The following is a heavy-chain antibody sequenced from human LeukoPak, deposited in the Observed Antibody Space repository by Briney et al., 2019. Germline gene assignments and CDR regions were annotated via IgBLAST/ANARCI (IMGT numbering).Heavy chain of an antibody. V-gene: IGHV1-18*04. Sequence: ASVKVSCKASGYIFTSSYIHRVRQAPGQGLEWMGWISAYNGNTNYAQKLQGRVTMTTDTSTSTAYMELRSLRSDDTAVYYCAREDSSSWAPFDYWGQGTLVTVSS. J-gene: IGHJ4*02. CDR2: ISAYNGNT. CDR3: AREDSSSWAPFDY. CDR1: GYIFTSSY. D-gene: IGHD6-13*01.